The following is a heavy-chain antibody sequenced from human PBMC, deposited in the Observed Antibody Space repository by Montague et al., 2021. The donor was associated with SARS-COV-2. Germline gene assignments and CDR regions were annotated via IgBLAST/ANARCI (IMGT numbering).Heavy chain of an antibody. V-gene: IGHV4-39*01. J-gene: IGHJ4*02. CDR1: GGSISSSSYY. CDR2: IYYSGST. Sequence: SETLSLTCTVSGGSISSSSYYWGWIRQPPGKGLEWIGSIYYSGSTNYNPSLKSRVTISVDTSKNQFSLRLSSVTAADTAEYYCARHGNYRVAVMGVVIDSFDYWGQGTLVTVSS. CDR3: ARHGNYRVAVMGVVIDSFDY. D-gene: IGHD3-3*01.